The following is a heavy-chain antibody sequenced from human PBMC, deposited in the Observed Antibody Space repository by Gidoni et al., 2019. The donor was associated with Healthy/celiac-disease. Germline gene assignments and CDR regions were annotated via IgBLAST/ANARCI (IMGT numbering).Heavy chain of an antibody. D-gene: IGHD3-9*01. Sequence: EVQLVESGGGLVKPGGSLRLSCAASGFPFSTACVSWVRQAPGKGLEWVGRIKSKTDGGTTDYAAPVKGRCTISRDDSKNTLYLQMNSLKTEDTDVYYCTTDPEYYDSLTGYYLNWSLDYWGQGTLVTVSS. CDR2: IKSKTDGGTT. J-gene: IGHJ4*02. V-gene: IGHV3-15*01. CDR1: GFPFSTAC. CDR3: TTDPEYYDSLTGYYLNWSLDY.